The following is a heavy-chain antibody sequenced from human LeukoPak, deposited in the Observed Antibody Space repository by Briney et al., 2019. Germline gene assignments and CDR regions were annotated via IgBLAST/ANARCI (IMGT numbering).Heavy chain of an antibody. CDR3: ARRPGKMTTVTSRGFDY. Sequence: ASVKVSCKTSGYTFTSYDTNWVRQATGQGLEWMGWMNPNSGNTGYAQKFQGRVTMTRNTSISTAYMELSSLRSEDTAVYYCARRPGKMTTVTSRGFDYWGQGTLVTVSS. D-gene: IGHD4-17*01. CDR1: GYTFTSYD. CDR2: MNPNSGNT. V-gene: IGHV1-8*01. J-gene: IGHJ4*02.